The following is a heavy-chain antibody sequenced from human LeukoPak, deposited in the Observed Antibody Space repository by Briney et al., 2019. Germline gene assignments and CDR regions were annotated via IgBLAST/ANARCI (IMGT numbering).Heavy chain of an antibody. D-gene: IGHD3-10*01. CDR1: GFTFSSYA. V-gene: IGHV3-23*01. Sequence: GSLRLSCAASGFTFSSYAMSWVRQAPGKGLEWVSAISGSGGSTYYADSVKGRFTISRDNSKNTLYLQMNSLRAEDTAVYYCAKVSYGSGSYYNPIFDYWGQGTLVTVSS. CDR2: ISGSGGST. CDR3: AKVSYGSGSYYNPIFDY. J-gene: IGHJ4*02.